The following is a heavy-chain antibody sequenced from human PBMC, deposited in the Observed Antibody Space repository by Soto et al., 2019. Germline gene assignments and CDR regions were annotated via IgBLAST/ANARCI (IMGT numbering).Heavy chain of an antibody. CDR1: GGSISSSSYY. Sequence: QLQLQESGPGLVKPSETLSLTCTVSGGSISSSSYYWGWIRQPPGKGLEWIGSIYYSGSTYYNPSLKSRVTISVDTSKNQFSLKLSSVTAADTAVYYCARSSAYCTNGVCSDDAFDIWGQGTMVTVSS. CDR2: IYYSGST. D-gene: IGHD2-8*01. J-gene: IGHJ3*02. V-gene: IGHV4-39*01. CDR3: ARSSAYCTNGVCSDDAFDI.